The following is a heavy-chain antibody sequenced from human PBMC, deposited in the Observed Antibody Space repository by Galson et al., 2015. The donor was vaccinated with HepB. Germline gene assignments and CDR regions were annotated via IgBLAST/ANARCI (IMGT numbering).Heavy chain of an antibody. Sequence: SVKVSCKASGYTFTSYSISWVRQAPGQGPEWMAWISAYNGHTNYAQKFQGRVTVTSDTSTSTVYMELRSLRADDTAVYYCGRGGYGGYALDYWDQGTLVTVSS. D-gene: IGHD5-12*01. CDR3: GRGGYGGYALDY. CDR1: GYTFTSYS. V-gene: IGHV1-18*04. CDR2: ISAYNGHT. J-gene: IGHJ4*02.